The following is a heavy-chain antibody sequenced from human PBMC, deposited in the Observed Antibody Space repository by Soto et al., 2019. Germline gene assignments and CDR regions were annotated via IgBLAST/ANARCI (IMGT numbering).Heavy chain of an antibody. CDR1: GCSISSGGYY. V-gene: IGHV4-31*03. CDR2: IYYSGST. Sequence: QVQLQESGPGLVKPSQTLSLTCTVSGCSISSGGYYWSWIRQHPGKGMEWIGYIYYSGSTYYNPSIKSRVSISVDTSKNQFSLKLSSVTAADTAVYYCARDGLWNTVTPWHYMDVWGKGTTVTVSS. D-gene: IGHD4-4*01. J-gene: IGHJ6*03. CDR3: ARDGLWNTVTPWHYMDV.